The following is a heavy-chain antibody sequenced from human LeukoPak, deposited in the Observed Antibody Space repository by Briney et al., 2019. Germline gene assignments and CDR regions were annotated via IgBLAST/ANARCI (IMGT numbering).Heavy chain of an antibody. CDR1: GYSFTTYW. CDR2: IYPGDSDT. Sequence: GESLKISCKASGYSFTTYWIGWVRQMPGKGLEWMGIIYPGDSDTRYSPSFQGQVTISADKSISTAYLQWSSLKASDTAMYYCARHLSSGWYLFDYWGQGTLVTVSS. CDR3: ARHLSSGWYLFDY. V-gene: IGHV5-51*01. D-gene: IGHD6-19*01. J-gene: IGHJ4*02.